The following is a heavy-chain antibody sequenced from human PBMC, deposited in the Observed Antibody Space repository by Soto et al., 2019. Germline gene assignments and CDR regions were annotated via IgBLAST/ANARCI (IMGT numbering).Heavy chain of an antibody. CDR2: ISNDGSNT. V-gene: IGHV3-30-3*01. Sequence: PGGSLRLSCAASGFTFSSYAMHWVRQAPGKGLECVAVISNDGSNTYNADSVKGRFTISRDKSKNTLYLQMNSLRVEDTAVYYCARVSDSSGYYPNYFDYWGQGP. J-gene: IGHJ4*02. CDR3: ARVSDSSGYYPNYFDY. CDR1: GFTFSSYA. D-gene: IGHD3-22*01.